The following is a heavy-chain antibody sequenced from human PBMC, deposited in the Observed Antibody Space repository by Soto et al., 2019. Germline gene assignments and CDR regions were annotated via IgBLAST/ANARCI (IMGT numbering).Heavy chain of an antibody. Sequence: QVQLQESGPGLVKPSETLSLTCTVSGGSISSYYWSWIRQPPGKGLEWIGYIYYSGNTNYNPSLKRRVTISGDTSKKQFTRKRSSVTAADTAVYYWAREGDSSVWYALGAFDIWGQGTMVTVSS. D-gene: IGHD6-13*01. J-gene: IGHJ3*02. V-gene: IGHV4-59*01. CDR3: AREGDSSVWYALGAFDI. CDR1: GGSISSYY. CDR2: IYYSGNT.